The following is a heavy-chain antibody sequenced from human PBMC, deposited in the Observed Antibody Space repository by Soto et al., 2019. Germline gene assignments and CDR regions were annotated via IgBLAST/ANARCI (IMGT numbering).Heavy chain of an antibody. CDR1: GFSFSDYT. V-gene: IGHV3-21*01. D-gene: IGHD1-20*01. Sequence: PGGSLRLSCAGSGFSFSDYTINWVRQAPGKGLEWVSSISRGSDYIFYADTVKGRFTISRDNARNSLYLQMSSLRAEDTAVYYCAKDSGCVNNACAYDPWGQGTLVTVSS. J-gene: IGHJ5*02. CDR3: AKDSGCVNNACAYDP. CDR2: ISRGSDYI.